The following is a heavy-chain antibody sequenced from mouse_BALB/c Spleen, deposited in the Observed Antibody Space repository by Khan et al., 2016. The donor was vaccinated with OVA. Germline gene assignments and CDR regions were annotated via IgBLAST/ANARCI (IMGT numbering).Heavy chain of an antibody. CDR3: ARQPYYHYNIMDY. V-gene: IGHV2-6-1*01. J-gene: IGHJ4*01. Sequence: QVQLKESGPGLAAPSQSLSITCTISGFSLTNYGVHWVRQRPGKGLEWLVVIWSDGNTSYYSALKSRLTNTKANSQSQVFLKMNSLPTDDTAIYFCARQPYYHYNIMDYWGQGTSVTVSS. CDR1: GFSLTNYG. D-gene: IGHD2-10*01. CDR2: IWSDGNT.